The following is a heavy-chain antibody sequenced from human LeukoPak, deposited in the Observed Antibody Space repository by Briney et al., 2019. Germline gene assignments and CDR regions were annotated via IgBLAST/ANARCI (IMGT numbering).Heavy chain of an antibody. J-gene: IGHJ4*02. Sequence: GGSLRLSCAASGFTFSSYAMHWVRQAPGKGLEWVAVISYDGTNKKYADSVKGRFTISRDNSKNTLYLQMNSLRAEDTAVYYCAKSGGELAFDYWGQGTLVTVSS. CDR2: ISYDGTNK. D-gene: IGHD2-8*02. V-gene: IGHV3-30*04. CDR3: AKSGGELAFDY. CDR1: GFTFSSYA.